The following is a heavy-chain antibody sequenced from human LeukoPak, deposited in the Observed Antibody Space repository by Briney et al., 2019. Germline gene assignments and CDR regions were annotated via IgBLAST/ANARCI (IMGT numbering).Heavy chain of an antibody. CDR2: ISYDGSNK. J-gene: IGHJ4*02. V-gene: IGHV3-30*18. CDR3: AKDGGQWLLDY. D-gene: IGHD5-24*01. CDR1: GFTFSSYG. Sequence: PGRSLRLSCAASGFTFSSYGMHWVRQAPGKGLEWVAVISYDGSNKYYADSVKGRFTISRDNSKNTLYPQMNSLRAEDTAVYYCAKDGGQWLLDYWGQGTLVTVSP.